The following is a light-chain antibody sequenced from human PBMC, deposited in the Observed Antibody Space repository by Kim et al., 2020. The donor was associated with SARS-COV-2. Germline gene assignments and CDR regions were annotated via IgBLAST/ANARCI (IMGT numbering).Light chain of an antibody. J-gene: IGKJ4*01. V-gene: IGKV1-5*03. Sequence: DIQMTQSPSTLSASVGDRVTITCRASQSISSWLAWYQQKPGKAPKLLIYKASSLESGVPSRFSGSGSGTEFTLTISSLQPDEFATYYCQQYNSYLLNFGGGTKVDIK. CDR1: QSISSW. CDR3: QQYNSYLLN. CDR2: KAS.